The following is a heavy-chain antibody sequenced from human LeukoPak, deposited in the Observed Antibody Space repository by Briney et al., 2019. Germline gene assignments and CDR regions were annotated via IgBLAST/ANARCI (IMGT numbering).Heavy chain of an antibody. CDR2: IYTGGTT. D-gene: IGHD3-16*01. J-gene: IGHJ4*02. Sequence: GGSLRLPCTASGFTVSGTHMSWVRQAPGKGLEWVSAIYTGGTTYYADSVAGRFTISRDNSKNTLYLLMNSLRTEDTAVYYCARDQATSGGGLDSWGQGTLVTVSS. V-gene: IGHV3-53*01. CDR3: ARDQATSGGGLDS. CDR1: GFTVSGTH.